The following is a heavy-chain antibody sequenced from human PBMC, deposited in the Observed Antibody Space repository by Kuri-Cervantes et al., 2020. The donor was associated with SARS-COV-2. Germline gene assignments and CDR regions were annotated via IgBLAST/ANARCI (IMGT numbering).Heavy chain of an antibody. CDR3: YCAPKEGFDS. D-gene: IGHD2-21*01. CDR1: ETTFPNYD. CDR2: VKTNSGNT. Sequence: ASVKVSCKAPETTFPNYDINWVRQATGQGLEWMGMVKTNSGNTLYAQFFQGRVTMTRDTSTSTVYMELSSLTPEDTAIYYCYCAPKEGFDSWGQGTLVTVSS. V-gene: IGHV1-8*01. J-gene: IGHJ4*02.